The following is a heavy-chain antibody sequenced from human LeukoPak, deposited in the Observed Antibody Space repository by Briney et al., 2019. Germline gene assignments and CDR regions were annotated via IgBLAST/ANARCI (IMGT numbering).Heavy chain of an antibody. J-gene: IGHJ4*02. Sequence: SETLSLTCTVSGGSISSSSYYWGWIRQPPGKGLEWIGSIYYSGSTYYNPSLKSRVTISVDTSKNQFSLKLSSVTAADTAVYYCARDAYYYDSSGYYDYWGQGALVTVSS. CDR3: ARDAYYYDSSGYYDY. V-gene: IGHV4-39*02. CDR2: IYYSGST. CDR1: GGSISSSSYY. D-gene: IGHD3-22*01.